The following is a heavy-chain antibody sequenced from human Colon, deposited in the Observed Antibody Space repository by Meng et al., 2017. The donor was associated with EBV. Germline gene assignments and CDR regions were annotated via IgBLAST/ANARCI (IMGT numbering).Heavy chain of an antibody. J-gene: IGHJ5*02. Sequence: EVQLVESGGGLVLPWGSLILSCAASGFIFDTYVMNWVRQAPGKGLEWVSGISGSGAGTYYAGSVKGRFTISRDNSKGTLYLQMLSLRVEDTAVYYCARVTDDCSHVNCAKGWFDPWGQGTLGTVSP. CDR3: ARVTDDCSHVNCAKGWFDP. V-gene: IGHV3-23*04. CDR1: GFIFDTYV. D-gene: IGHD2-15*01. CDR2: ISGSGAGT.